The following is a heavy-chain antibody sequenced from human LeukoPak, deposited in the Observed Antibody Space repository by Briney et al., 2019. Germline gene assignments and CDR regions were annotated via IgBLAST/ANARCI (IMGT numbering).Heavy chain of an antibody. D-gene: IGHD3-9*01. V-gene: IGHV3-30-3*01. CDR1: GLTSSSYA. J-gene: IGHJ4*02. Sequence: GGYLRLSCAATGLTSSSYAIHWVRQAQGTRLQWSAVISYDGSNKYYAEHVKGRFTISRDNAKISLYLQMNSLRAEDMALFFFFQAEDGIRYFDWLLHSDYFDYWGQGTLVTVSS. CDR3: FQAEDGIRYFDWLLHSDYFDY. CDR2: ISYDGSNK.